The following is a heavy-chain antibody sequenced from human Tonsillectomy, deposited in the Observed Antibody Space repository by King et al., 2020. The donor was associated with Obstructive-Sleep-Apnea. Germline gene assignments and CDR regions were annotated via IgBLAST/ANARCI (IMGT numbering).Heavy chain of an antibody. J-gene: IGHJ5*02. D-gene: IGHD3-3*01. CDR3: AKEDFGVLPTFDP. CDR1: GFTFSSYG. CDR2: IWSDGSNT. V-gene: IGHV3-33*06. Sequence: VQLVESGGGVVQPGRFLRLSCAASGFTFSSYGMHWVRQAPGKGLEWVAVIWSDGSNTYYGDSVKGRFTISRDNSKNMLYLQMNSLRVEDTAVYYCAKEDFGVLPTFDPWGQETLVIVSS.